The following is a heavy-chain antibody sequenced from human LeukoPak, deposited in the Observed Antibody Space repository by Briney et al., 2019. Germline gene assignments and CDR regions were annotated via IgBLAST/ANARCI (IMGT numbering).Heavy chain of an antibody. Sequence: GGSLRLSCAASGFTFSSYAMHWVRQAPGKGLEWVAVISYDGSNKYYADSVKGRFTISRDNSKNTLYLQMNSLRAEDTAVYYCARDGVAVAGGENAFDIWGQGTMVTVSS. CDR3: ARDGVAVAGGENAFDI. CDR2: ISYDGSNK. J-gene: IGHJ3*02. CDR1: GFTFSSYA. D-gene: IGHD6-19*01. V-gene: IGHV3-30-3*01.